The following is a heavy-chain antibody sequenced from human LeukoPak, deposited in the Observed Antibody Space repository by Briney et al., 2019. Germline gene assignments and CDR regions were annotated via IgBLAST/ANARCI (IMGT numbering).Heavy chain of an antibody. Sequence: GGSLRLSCAASGFTFSSYSMNWVRQAPGKRLEWVSSISSSSSYIYYADSVKGRFTISRDNAKNSLYLQMNSLRAEDTAVYYCAREGASNYAGNWFDPWGQGTLVTVSS. V-gene: IGHV3-21*01. CDR1: GFTFSSYS. CDR3: AREGASNYAGNWFDP. D-gene: IGHD4-11*01. J-gene: IGHJ5*02. CDR2: ISSSSSYI.